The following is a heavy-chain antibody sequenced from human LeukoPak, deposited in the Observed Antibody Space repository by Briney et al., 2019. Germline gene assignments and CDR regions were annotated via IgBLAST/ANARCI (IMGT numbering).Heavy chain of an antibody. D-gene: IGHD5-18*01. V-gene: IGHV1-18*01. J-gene: IGHJ4*02. Sequence: ASVKVSCKASGGTFSSYGISWVRQAPGQGLEWMGWISAYNGNTNYAQKLQGRVTMTTDTSTSTAYMELRSLRSDDTAVYYCARAIRGYSYGDANDYWGQGTLVTVSS. CDR3: ARAIRGYSYGDANDY. CDR1: GGTFSSYG. CDR2: ISAYNGNT.